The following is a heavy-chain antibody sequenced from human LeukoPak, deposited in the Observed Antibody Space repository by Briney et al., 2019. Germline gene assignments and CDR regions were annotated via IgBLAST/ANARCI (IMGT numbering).Heavy chain of an antibody. CDR3: ARGRHHSGYYYPYYYYGMDV. Sequence: SETLSLTCAVYGGSFSGYYWSWIRQPPGKGLEWIGEINHSGSTNYNPSLKSRVTISVDTSKNQFSLKLSSVTAADTAVYYCARGRHHSGYYYPYYYYGMDVWGQGTTVTVSS. V-gene: IGHV4-34*01. J-gene: IGHJ6*02. D-gene: IGHD3-22*01. CDR2: INHSGST. CDR1: GGSFSGYY.